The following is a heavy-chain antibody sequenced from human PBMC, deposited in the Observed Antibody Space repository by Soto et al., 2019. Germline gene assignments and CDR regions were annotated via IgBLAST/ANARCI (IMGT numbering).Heavy chain of an antibody. Sequence: QITLKESGPTLVKPTQTLTLTCTFSGFSLSTSGVGVGWIRQPPGKALEWLALIYWDDDKRYSPSLKSRLTITKDISKNQVVLTMTHMDPVDTATYYCAHLTYYYDSSGYYSRAEYFQHWGQGTLVTVSS. J-gene: IGHJ1*01. CDR2: IYWDDDK. V-gene: IGHV2-5*02. CDR3: AHLTYYYDSSGYYSRAEYFQH. D-gene: IGHD3-22*01. CDR1: GFSLSTSGVG.